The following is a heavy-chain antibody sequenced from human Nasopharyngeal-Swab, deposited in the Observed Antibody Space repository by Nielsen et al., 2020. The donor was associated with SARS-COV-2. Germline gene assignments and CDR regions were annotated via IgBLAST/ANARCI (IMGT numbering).Heavy chain of an antibody. CDR1: GYSFTSYW. V-gene: IGHV5-51*01. D-gene: IGHD6-19*01. J-gene: IGHJ4*02. CDR3: ARQTKQWLSDFDY. Sequence: GGSLRLSCKGPGYSFTSYWIGWVRQMPGKGLEWMGIIYPGDSDTRYSPSFQGQVTISADKSISTAYLQWSSLKASDTAMYYCARQTKQWLSDFDYWGQGTLVTVSS. CDR2: IYPGDSDT.